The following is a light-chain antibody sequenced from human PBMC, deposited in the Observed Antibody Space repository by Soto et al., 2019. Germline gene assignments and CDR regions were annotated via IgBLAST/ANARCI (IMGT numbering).Light chain of an antibody. J-gene: IGKJ5*01. CDR1: QDIRNN. Sequence: AIQMTQSQSSLPASIGDRVTISCRASQDIRNNLGWYQQKPGKVPKXMIFGATMLQSGVPSRFSASGSGTDLTLTISSLQPEDVATYYGQQFNSYPITFGQGTLLDIK. V-gene: IGKV1-6*01. CDR2: GAT. CDR3: QQFNSYPIT.